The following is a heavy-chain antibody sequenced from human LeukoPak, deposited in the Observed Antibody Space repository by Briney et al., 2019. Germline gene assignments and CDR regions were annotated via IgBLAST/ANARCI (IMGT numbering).Heavy chain of an antibody. J-gene: IGHJ4*02. V-gene: IGHV3-21*01. Sequence: GGSLRHLRADSGFSCSTYIMNGVRQAPGKGLEWVSYISSSSTYIYYADSVKGRVTSSRENAKNSVYLQMNSLRAEDTAVYYCARAMRTATVGTTIVSRGQGTLVTVSS. CDR2: ISSSSTYI. D-gene: IGHD6-13*01. CDR1: GFSCSTYI. CDR3: ARAMRTATVGTTIVS.